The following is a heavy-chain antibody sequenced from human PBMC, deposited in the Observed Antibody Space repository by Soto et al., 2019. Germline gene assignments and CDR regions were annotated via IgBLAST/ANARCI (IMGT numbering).Heavy chain of an antibody. CDR1: GGSVTNSSYY. V-gene: IGHV4-39*01. D-gene: IGHD4-17*01. CDR3: VSQRTTVLTQAYFDY. Sequence: PSETLSFTCTVSGGSVTNSSYYWGWIRQSPGKGLEWIGSVYYRGRSYSKSSVKSRVTISVDTSKNQFSLNFNSVTASDTALYYCVSQRTTVLTQAYFDYWGPGALVTVSS. CDR2: VYYRGRS. J-gene: IGHJ4*02.